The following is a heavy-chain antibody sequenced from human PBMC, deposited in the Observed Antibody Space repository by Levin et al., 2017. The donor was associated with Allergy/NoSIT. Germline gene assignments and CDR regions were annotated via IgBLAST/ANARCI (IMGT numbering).Heavy chain of an antibody. D-gene: IGHD3-9*01. CDR3: ARDLEYYDILTGYYNEEYFDL. V-gene: IGHV3-21*01. Sequence: GGSLRLSCAASGFTFSSYSMNWVRQAPGKGLEWVSSISSSSSYIYYADSVKGRFTISRDNAKNSLYLQMNSLRAEDTAVYYCARDLEYYDILTGYYNEEYFDLWGRGTLVTVSS. J-gene: IGHJ2*01. CDR1: GFTFSSYS. CDR2: ISSSSSYI.